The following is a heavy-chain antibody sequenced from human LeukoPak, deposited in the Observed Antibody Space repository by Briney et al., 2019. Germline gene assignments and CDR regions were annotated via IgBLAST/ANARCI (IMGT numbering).Heavy chain of an antibody. V-gene: IGHV3-30-3*01. Sequence: GGSLRLSCAASGFTFSSYAMHLVRQAPGKGLEWVAVISYDGSNKYYADSVKGRFTISRDNSKNTLYLQMNSLRAEDTAVYYCARERGAVAGTNYFDYWGQGTLVTVSS. D-gene: IGHD6-19*01. CDR1: GFTFSSYA. J-gene: IGHJ4*02. CDR3: ARERGAVAGTNYFDY. CDR2: ISYDGSNK.